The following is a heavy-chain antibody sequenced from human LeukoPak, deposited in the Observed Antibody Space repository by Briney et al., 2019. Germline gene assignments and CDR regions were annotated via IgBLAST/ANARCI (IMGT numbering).Heavy chain of an antibody. V-gene: IGHV3-23*01. J-gene: IGHJ6*04. CDR3: AKDIVVVPAAPPVDV. D-gene: IGHD2-2*01. Sequence: GGSLRLSCAASGFTFISYAMSWVRQAPGKGLEWVSAISGSGGSTYYADSVKGRFTISRDNSKNTLYLQMNSLRAEDTAVYYCAKDIVVVPAAPPVDVWGKGTTVTVSS. CDR2: ISGSGGST. CDR1: GFTFISYA.